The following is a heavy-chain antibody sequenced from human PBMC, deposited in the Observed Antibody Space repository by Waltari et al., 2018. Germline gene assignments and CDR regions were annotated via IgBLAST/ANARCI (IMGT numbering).Heavy chain of an antibody. D-gene: IGHD3-3*01. Sequence: QVQLQDSGPGLVKPSETLSLTCIVSGSSTSSYYWSWLRQPPGKGLEWIGSMYYSGSPNYNPSPKIRVTVSVDTLKNQVSLRLSSVTAADTAVYYCARHATYYDFWSGHLGALDIWGQGTMVTVSS. J-gene: IGHJ3*02. CDR3: ARHATYYDFWSGHLGALDI. CDR2: MYYSGSP. V-gene: IGHV4-59*08. CDR1: GSSTSSYY.